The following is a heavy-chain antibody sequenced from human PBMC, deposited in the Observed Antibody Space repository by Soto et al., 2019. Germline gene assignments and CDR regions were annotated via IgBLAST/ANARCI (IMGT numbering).Heavy chain of an antibody. Sequence: SETLSLTCAVYGGSFSGYYWSWIRQPPGKGLEWIGETNHSGSTNYNPSLKSRVTISVDTSKNQFSLKLSSVTAADTAVYYCARSSSHDFWSGYLRLPDAFDIWGQGTMVIASS. V-gene: IGHV4-34*01. CDR3: ARSSSHDFWSGYLRLPDAFDI. D-gene: IGHD3-3*01. CDR1: GGSFSGYY. J-gene: IGHJ3*02. CDR2: TNHSGST.